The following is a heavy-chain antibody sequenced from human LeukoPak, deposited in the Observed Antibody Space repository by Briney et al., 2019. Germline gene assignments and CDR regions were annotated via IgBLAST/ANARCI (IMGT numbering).Heavy chain of an antibody. CDR1: GRTFSSYA. Sequence: SVKVSCKASGRTFSSYAISWVRQAPGQGLEWMGGIIPIFGTANYAQKFQGRVTITADESTSTAYMELSSLRSEDTAVYYCARDRVTTQPYYYYYMDVWGKGTTVTVSS. CDR2: IIPIFGTA. D-gene: IGHD4-11*01. CDR3: ARDRVTTQPYYYYYMDV. J-gene: IGHJ6*03. V-gene: IGHV1-69*13.